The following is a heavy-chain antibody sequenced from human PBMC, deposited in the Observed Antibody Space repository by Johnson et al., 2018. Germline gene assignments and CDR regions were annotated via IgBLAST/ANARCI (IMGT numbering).Heavy chain of an antibody. D-gene: IGHD4-11*01. CDR2: IDQEGSEK. CDR3: ARDSNYKYYFYIDV. CDR1: EFTFRSYW. Sequence: EVQLLECGGGLVEPGGSLRLSCAASEFTFRSYWMTWVRQAPGKGLEWVANIDQEGSEKYYVDSVKGRLTISRDNAKNSLYLQMNSLRAEDTAVYYCARDSNYKYYFYIDVWGKGTTVTVSS. J-gene: IGHJ6*03. V-gene: IGHV3-7*01.